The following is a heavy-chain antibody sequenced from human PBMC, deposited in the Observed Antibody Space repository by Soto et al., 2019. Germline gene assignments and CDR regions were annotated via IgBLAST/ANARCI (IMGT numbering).Heavy chain of an antibody. V-gene: IGHV4-59*08. Sequence: SETLSLTCTVSGGSISSYYWSWIRQPPGKGLEWIGYIYYSGSTNYNPSLKSRVTISVDTSKNQFSLKLSSVTAADTAVYYCARRDLYGGYDYWGQGTLVTVSS. CDR3: ARRDLYGGYDY. CDR1: GGSISSYY. D-gene: IGHD5-12*01. J-gene: IGHJ4*02. CDR2: IYYSGST.